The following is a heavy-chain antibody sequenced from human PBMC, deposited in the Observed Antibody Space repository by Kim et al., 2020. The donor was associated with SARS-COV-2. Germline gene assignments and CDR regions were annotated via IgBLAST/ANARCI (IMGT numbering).Heavy chain of an antibody. CDR3: ARGNTETIDY. CDR1: GYTFTTRY. CDR2: INPDSGVT. Sequence: ASVKVSCKTSGYTFTTRYLHWVRQAPGHGLEWMGRINPDSGVTNYAQRFQGRVTMTRDKSISTAYMELSSLRSDDTVVYYCARGNTETIDYWGQGTLVTVSS. V-gene: IGHV1-2*05. J-gene: IGHJ4*02.